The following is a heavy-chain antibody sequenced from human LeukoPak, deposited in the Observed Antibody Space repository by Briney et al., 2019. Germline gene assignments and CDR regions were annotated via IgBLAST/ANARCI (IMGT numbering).Heavy chain of an antibody. D-gene: IGHD3-10*01. Sequence: ASVKVSCKASGYTFTSYGISWVRQAPGQGLEWMGWISAYNGNTNYAQKLQGRVTMTTDTSTSTAYMELRSLRSDDTAVYYCARLGYYGSGSEPGDDNAFDIWGQGTMVTVSS. CDR3: ARLGYYGSGSEPGDDNAFDI. CDR1: GYTFTSYG. V-gene: IGHV1-18*01. J-gene: IGHJ3*02. CDR2: ISAYNGNT.